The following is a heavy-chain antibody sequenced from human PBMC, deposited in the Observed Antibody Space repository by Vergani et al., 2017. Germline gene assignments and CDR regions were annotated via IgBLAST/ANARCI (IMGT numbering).Heavy chain of an antibody. J-gene: IGHJ5*01. CDR3: AHSWNFGRRDLFDS. CDR2: ISPKTGDT. CDR1: ESTFSDYN. V-gene: IGHV1-2*02. Sequence: QVPLMQSGPVMKKPGGSMKVSCQASESTFSDYNIHWVRQAPGQGLQWMGWISPKTGDTDYLQRFQDRVTMTRDASTKTVYLKMTRLTSDETAIYYCAHSWNFGRRDLFDSWGPGTLVTVSS. D-gene: IGHD1-26*01.